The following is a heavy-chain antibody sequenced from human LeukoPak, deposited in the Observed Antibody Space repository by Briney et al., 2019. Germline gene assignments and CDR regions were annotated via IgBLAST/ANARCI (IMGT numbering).Heavy chain of an antibody. J-gene: IGHJ3*02. Sequence: GESLQISCQGSGYNFTSYWIGWVRQMPGKGLEWMGIIYPGDSDTRYSPSFQSQVTISADKSISTAYLQWSSLKASDTAMYYCARLAYYYDSSGYRFSDAFDIWGQGTMVTVSS. D-gene: IGHD3-22*01. CDR1: GYNFTSYW. CDR2: IYPGDSDT. CDR3: ARLAYYYDSSGYRFSDAFDI. V-gene: IGHV5-51*01.